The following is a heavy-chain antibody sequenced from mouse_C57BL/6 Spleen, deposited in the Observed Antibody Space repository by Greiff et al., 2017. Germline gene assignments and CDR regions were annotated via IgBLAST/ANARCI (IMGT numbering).Heavy chain of an antibody. CDR1: GFSLTSYG. V-gene: IGHV2-2*01. CDR3: ARTIFTTVHGFAY. J-gene: IGHJ3*01. CDR2: IWSGGST. Sequence: VQRVESGPGLVQPSQSLSITCTVSGFSLTSYGVHWVRQSPGKGLEWLGVIWSGGSTDYNAAFISRLSISKDNSKSQVFFKMNMLQADDTAIYYCARTIFTTVHGFAYWGQGTLVTVSA. D-gene: IGHD1-1*01.